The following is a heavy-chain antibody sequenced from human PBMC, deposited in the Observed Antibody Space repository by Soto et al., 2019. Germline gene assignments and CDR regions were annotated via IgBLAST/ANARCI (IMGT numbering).Heavy chain of an antibody. CDR1: GFTFSSYA. J-gene: IGHJ6*03. V-gene: IGHV3-64*01. CDR3: ARAPMTTVIEPHYDYYYYMDV. CDR2: ISSNGGST. D-gene: IGHD4-4*01. Sequence: PGGSLRLSCAASGFTFSSYAMHWVRQAPWKGLEYVSAISSNGGSTYYANSVKGRFTISRDNSKNTLYLQMGSLRAEDMAVYYCARAPMTTVIEPHYDYYYYMDVWGKGTTVTVSS.